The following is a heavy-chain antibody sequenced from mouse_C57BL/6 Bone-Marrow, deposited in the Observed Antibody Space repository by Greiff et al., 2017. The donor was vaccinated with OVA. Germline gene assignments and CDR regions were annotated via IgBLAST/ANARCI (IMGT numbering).Heavy chain of an antibody. CDR1: GFTFTDYY. J-gene: IGHJ3*01. D-gene: IGHD2-4*01. V-gene: IGHV7-3*01. CDR3: ARFDYDGFAH. Sequence: EVKLMESGGGLVQPGGSLSLSCAASGFTFTDYYMSWVRQPPGKALEWLGFIRNKANGYTTEYSASVKGRFTISRDNSQSILYLQMHALRAENSATYYCARFDYDGFAHRGQGTLVTVSA. CDR2: IRNKANGYTT.